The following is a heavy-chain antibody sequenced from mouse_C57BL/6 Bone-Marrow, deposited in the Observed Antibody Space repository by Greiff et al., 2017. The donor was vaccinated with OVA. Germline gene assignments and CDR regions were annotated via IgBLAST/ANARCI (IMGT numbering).Heavy chain of an antibody. Sequence: QVQLKESGPELVKPGASVKISCKASGYAFSSSWMNWVKQRPGKGLEWIGRIYPGDGDTNYNGKFKGKATLTADKSSSTAYMQLSSLTSEDSAVYFCARFGNYFYFDYWGQGTTLTVSS. CDR3: ARFGNYFYFDY. D-gene: IGHD2-1*01. V-gene: IGHV1-82*01. J-gene: IGHJ2*01. CDR2: IYPGDGDT. CDR1: GYAFSSSW.